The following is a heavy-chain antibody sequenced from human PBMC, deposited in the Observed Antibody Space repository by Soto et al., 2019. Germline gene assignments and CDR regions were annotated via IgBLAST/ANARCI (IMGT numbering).Heavy chain of an antibody. CDR2: IYYSGST. CDR1: GGSISSSSYY. V-gene: IGHV4-39*01. J-gene: IGHJ5*02. D-gene: IGHD6-13*01. Sequence: SSETLSLTCTVSGGSISSSSYYWGWIRQPPGKGLEWIGSIYYSGSTYYNPSLKSRVTISVDTSKNQFSLKLSSVTAADTAVYYCARHRPQAAAGTKGRWFDPWGQGTLVTVSS. CDR3: ARHRPQAAAGTKGRWFDP.